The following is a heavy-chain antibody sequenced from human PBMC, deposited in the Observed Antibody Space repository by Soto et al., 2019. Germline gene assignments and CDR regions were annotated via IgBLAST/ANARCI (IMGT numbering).Heavy chain of an antibody. CDR1: GGSINSGGYY. CDR3: ARGYRQSGYSSSWVFDY. J-gene: IGHJ4*02. CDR2: MYYSGRT. V-gene: IGHV4-31*03. D-gene: IGHD6-13*01. Sequence: QVQLRESGPGLVKPSQTLSLTCTVSGGSINSGGYYWNWIRQHPGKGLEWIGYMYYSGRTYYNPSLRSRVIISADTSENHFSMKLRSVTAADTAVYFCARGYRQSGYSSSWVFDYWGQGTLVNVSS.